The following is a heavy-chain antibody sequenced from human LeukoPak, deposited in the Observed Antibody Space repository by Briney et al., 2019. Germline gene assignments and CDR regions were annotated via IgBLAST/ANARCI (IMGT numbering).Heavy chain of an antibody. CDR1: GYTFTSYE. V-gene: IGHV1-8*03. Sequence: GASVKVSCKASGYTFTSYEINWVRQATGQGLEWMGWMNPNSGNTGYAQKFQGRVTITRNTSISTAYMELRSLRSDDTAVYYCARAYDILTGPGYWGQGTLVTVSS. J-gene: IGHJ4*02. D-gene: IGHD3-9*01. CDR2: MNPNSGNT. CDR3: ARAYDILTGPGY.